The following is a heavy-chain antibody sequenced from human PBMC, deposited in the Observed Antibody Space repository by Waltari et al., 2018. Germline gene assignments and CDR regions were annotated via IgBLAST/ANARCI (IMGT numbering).Heavy chain of an antibody. Sequence: QVQLVESGGGVVQPGGSLRLSCAASGFTFSSYAMHWVRQAPGKGLEWVAFIRYDGSNKYYADSVKGRFTISRDNSKNTLYLQMNSLRAEDTAVYYCAKDRGYGSGSYYYFDYWGQGTLVTVSS. CDR1: GFTFSSYA. CDR3: AKDRGYGSGSYYYFDY. J-gene: IGHJ4*02. V-gene: IGHV3-30*02. D-gene: IGHD3-10*01. CDR2: IRYDGSNK.